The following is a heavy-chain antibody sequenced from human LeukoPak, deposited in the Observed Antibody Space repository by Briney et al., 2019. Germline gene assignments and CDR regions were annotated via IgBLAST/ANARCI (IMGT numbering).Heavy chain of an antibody. J-gene: IGHJ4*02. Sequence: SETLSLTCAVSGGSISSYYWSWTRQPPGKGLEWIGYIYYSGSTNYNPSLKSRVTISVDTSNNEFSLKLSSVTAADAAVYYCARGADPGDVDTAMVGFDYWGQGTLVTVSS. CDR1: GGSISSYY. V-gene: IGHV4-59*01. CDR2: IYYSGST. D-gene: IGHD5-18*01. CDR3: ARGADPGDVDTAMVGFDY.